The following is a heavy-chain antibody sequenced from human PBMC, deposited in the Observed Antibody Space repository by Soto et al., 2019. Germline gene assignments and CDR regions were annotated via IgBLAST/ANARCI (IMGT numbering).Heavy chain of an antibody. CDR2: IKPGGST. Sequence: PSETLYLTCAVYGGSFSRYYWSWIRQPPGKGLERIGEIKPGGSTNHSPSLKSRVIISADTSKNQFSLKLTSVTAADTAVYYGARHDEPDFDYWGPGTPVTVSS. CDR1: GGSFSRYY. CDR3: ARHDEPDFDY. J-gene: IGHJ4*02. D-gene: IGHD3-3*01. V-gene: IGHV4-34*01.